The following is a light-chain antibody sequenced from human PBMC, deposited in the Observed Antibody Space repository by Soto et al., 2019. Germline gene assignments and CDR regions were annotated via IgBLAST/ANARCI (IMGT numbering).Light chain of an antibody. J-gene: IGLJ1*01. CDR1: SSDVGGYNY. V-gene: IGLV2-14*01. CDR2: DVS. Sequence: QSALTQPASVSGSPGQSITISCTGTSSDVGGYNYVSWYQQHPGKAPKLMVYDVSNRPSGVSNRFSGSKSGNTASLTISGLRAEDEADYYCSSCTTSSTLFGTGTKLTVL. CDR3: SSCTTSSTL.